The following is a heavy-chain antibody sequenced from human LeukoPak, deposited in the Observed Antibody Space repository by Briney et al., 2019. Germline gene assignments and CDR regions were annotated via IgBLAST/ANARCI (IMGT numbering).Heavy chain of an antibody. CDR2: IYYSGST. V-gene: IGHV4-31*03. CDR3: ARGPVVSPHDAFDI. CDR1: GVFISSGGYY. J-gene: IGHJ3*02. Sequence: SETLSLTCTVSGVFISSGGYYWSWLRQHPGKGLEWIGYIYYSGSTYYNPSLKSRVTISVDTSKNQFSLKLSSVTAADTAVYYCARGPVVSPHDAFDIWGQGTMVTVSS. D-gene: IGHD2-15*01.